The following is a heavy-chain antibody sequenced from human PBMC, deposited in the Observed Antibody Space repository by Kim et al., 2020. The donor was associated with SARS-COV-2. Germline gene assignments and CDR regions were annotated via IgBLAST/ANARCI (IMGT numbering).Heavy chain of an antibody. CDR3: SRGSSKFNN. J-gene: IGHJ4*02. CDR2: GGTT. Sequence: GGTTEYAAAGKGRLTISRDDSKSIAYLQMSILKTEDTAVYYCSRGSSKFNNWGQGTLVTVSS. V-gene: IGHV3-49*02. D-gene: IGHD6-13*01.